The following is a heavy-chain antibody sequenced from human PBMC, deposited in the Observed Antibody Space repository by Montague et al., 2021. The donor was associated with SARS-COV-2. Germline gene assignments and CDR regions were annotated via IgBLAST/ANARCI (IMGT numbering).Heavy chain of an antibody. CDR2: TYYRSKWYN. Sequence: CAISGDSVSSNSAAWNWIRQSPSRGLEWLGRTYYRSKWYNDYAVSVKSRMTINPDTSKNQFSLQLSSVTPEDTAVYYCARDARYSLSWSFDHWGQGTLVTVSS. CDR1: GDSVSSNSAA. CDR3: ARDARYSLSWSFDH. J-gene: IGHJ4*02. V-gene: IGHV6-1*01. D-gene: IGHD6-13*01.